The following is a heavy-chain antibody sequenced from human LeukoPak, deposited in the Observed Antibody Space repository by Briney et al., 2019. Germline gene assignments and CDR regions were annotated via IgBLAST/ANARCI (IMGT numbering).Heavy chain of an antibody. Sequence: GGSLRLSCAASGFTFSSYEMNWVRQAPGKGLEWVSYISSSGSTIYYADSVKGRFTISRDNAKNSLYLQMNSLRAEDTAVYYCARVGIDFSSWLYYYGMDVWGQGTTVTVS. CDR2: ISSSGSTI. D-gene: IGHD6-13*01. CDR3: ARVGIDFSSWLYYYGMDV. CDR1: GFTFSSYE. V-gene: IGHV3-48*03. J-gene: IGHJ6*02.